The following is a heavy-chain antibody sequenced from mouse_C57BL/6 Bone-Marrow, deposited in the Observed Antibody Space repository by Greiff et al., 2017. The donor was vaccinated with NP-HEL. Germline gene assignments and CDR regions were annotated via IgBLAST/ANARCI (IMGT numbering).Heavy chain of an antibody. CDR1: GYAFSSSW. V-gene: IGHV1-82*01. D-gene: IGHD2-2*01. J-gene: IGHJ1*03. Sequence: VQLQESGPELVKPGASVKISCKASGYAFSSSWMNWVKQRPGKGLEWIGRIYPGDGDTNYNGKFKGKATLTADKSSSTAYMQLSSLTSEDSAVYFCARNNGWKYFDVWGTGTTVTVSS. CDR3: ARNNGWKYFDV. CDR2: IYPGDGDT.